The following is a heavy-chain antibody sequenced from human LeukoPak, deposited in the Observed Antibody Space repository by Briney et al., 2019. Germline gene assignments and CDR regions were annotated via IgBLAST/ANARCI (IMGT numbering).Heavy chain of an antibody. J-gene: IGHJ6*03. V-gene: IGHV1-18*01. CDR3: ARDETNYYYYMDV. Sequence: GASVKVSCKTSGYTFTSYDLSWVRQAPGQGLEWMGWISAYNGNTNYAQKLQGRVTMTTDTSTSTAYMELRSLRPDDTAVYYCARDETNYYYYMDVWGKGTTVTVSS. D-gene: IGHD1-7*01. CDR2: ISAYNGNT. CDR1: GYTFTSYD.